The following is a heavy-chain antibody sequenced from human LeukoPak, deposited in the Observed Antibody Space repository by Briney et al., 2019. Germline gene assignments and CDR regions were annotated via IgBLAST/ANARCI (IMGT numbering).Heavy chain of an antibody. V-gene: IGHV4-30-2*01. CDR2: IYHSGST. CDR1: GCSISSGGYY. J-gene: IGHJ4*02. CDR3: ARGGDILTGYLFDY. Sequence: SETLSLTCTVSGCSISSGGYYWSWIRQPPGKGLEWIGYIYHSGSTYYNPSLKSRVTISVDRSKNQFSLKLSSVTAADTAVYYCARGGDILTGYLFDYWGQGTLVTVSS. D-gene: IGHD3-9*01.